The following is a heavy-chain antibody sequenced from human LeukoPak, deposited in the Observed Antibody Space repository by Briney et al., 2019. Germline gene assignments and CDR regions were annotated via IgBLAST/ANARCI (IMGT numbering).Heavy chain of an antibody. V-gene: IGHV1-2*04. CDR1: GYTFTGYY. J-gene: IGHJ4*02. CDR3: ARVNSGYELDY. D-gene: IGHD5-12*01. CDR2: INPNSGGT. Sequence: ASVKVFCKASGYTFTGYYMHWVRQAPGQGLEWMGWINPNSGGTNYAQKFQGWVTMTRDTSISTAYMELSRLRSDDTAVYYCARVNSGYELDYWGQGTLVTVSS.